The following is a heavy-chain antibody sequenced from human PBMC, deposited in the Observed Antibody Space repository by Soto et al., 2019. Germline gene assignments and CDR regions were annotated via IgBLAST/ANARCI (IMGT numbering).Heavy chain of an antibody. D-gene: IGHD2-2*01. CDR2: MYHSGST. V-gene: IGHV4-30-2*01. CDR1: GGSISSGGYS. CDR3: ARVPDY. J-gene: IGHJ4*02. Sequence: QLQLQESGSGLVKPSQTLSLTCAVSGGSISSGGYSWSWIRQPPGKGLEWIGYMYHSGSTYYNPPPHIRVTLSIDRSKNQFSLKLSSVTAAATAVYYSARVPDYWGQGILVTVSS.